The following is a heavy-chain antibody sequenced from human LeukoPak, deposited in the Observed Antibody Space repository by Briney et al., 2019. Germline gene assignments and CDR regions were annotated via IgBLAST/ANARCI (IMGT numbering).Heavy chain of an antibody. CDR2: ISAYNGNT. D-gene: IGHD2-2*01. CDR3: ARTQLPAVFDY. V-gene: IGHV1-18*01. Sequence: EASVKVSCKTSGYTFTSYGVRWVRQAPGQGLEWMGWISAYNGNTNYAQKLQGRVTMTTDTSTSTAYMELRSLRSDDTAVYYCARTQLPAVFDYWGQGTRVTVSS. CDR1: GYTFTSYG. J-gene: IGHJ4*02.